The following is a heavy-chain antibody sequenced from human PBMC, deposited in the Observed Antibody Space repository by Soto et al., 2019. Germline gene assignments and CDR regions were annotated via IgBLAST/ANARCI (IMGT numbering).Heavy chain of an antibody. D-gene: IGHD2-15*01. V-gene: IGHV3-23*01. CDR3: AKDRKGSYCSGGTCYSFDY. Sequence: EVQLLESGGGLVQPGGSLRLSCAASGFTLGTYVMTWVRQAPGKGLEWVSAISGSGGSTNYADPGKGRFTISRDNTKNTLYLQMNSLRVEDTAVYYCAKDRKGSYCSGGTCYSFDYWGQGTLVTVPS. J-gene: IGHJ4*02. CDR2: ISGSGGST. CDR1: GFTLGTYV.